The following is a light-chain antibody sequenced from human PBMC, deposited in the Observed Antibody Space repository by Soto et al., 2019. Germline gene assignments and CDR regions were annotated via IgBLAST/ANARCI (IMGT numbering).Light chain of an antibody. Sequence: EIVLTQSPGTLSLSLGERAPLSCRASQSVSNNYLAWYQQKPGKAPRLLIYGASSRAPGIPDRFSGSGSGTDFSLTISRLEPEDFAVYYCQQYGTSPFTFGPGTKVDIK. J-gene: IGKJ3*01. CDR2: GAS. CDR3: QQYGTSPFT. V-gene: IGKV3-20*01. CDR1: QSVSNNY.